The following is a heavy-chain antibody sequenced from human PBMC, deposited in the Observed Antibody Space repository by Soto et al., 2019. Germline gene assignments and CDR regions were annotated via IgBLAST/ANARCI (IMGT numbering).Heavy chain of an antibody. CDR1: GYTFTSYG. Sequence: QVQLVQSGAEVKKPGASVKVSCKASGYTFTSYGISWVRQAPGRGLEWMGWISAYNGNTNYAQKLQGRVTMTTDTSTSTAYMELRSLRSDDTAVYYCARDGRDYGDYNPYGMDVWGQGTTVTVSS. J-gene: IGHJ6*02. CDR3: ARDGRDYGDYNPYGMDV. CDR2: ISAYNGNT. V-gene: IGHV1-18*01. D-gene: IGHD4-17*01.